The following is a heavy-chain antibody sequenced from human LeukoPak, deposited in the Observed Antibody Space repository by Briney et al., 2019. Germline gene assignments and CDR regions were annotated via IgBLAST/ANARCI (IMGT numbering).Heavy chain of an antibody. J-gene: IGHJ4*02. D-gene: IGHD6-13*01. CDR3: AKDRETTASGTFDY. V-gene: IGHV3-23*01. Sequence: GGSLRLSCAASGFTFSSYAMSWVRQAPGKGLQWVSAISGSGGTTYYADSVKRRFTISRDNSHNTLSLQMNSLKPEDTGVYYCAKDRETTASGTFDYWGQGTLVTVSS. CDR1: GFTFSSYA. CDR2: ISGSGGTT.